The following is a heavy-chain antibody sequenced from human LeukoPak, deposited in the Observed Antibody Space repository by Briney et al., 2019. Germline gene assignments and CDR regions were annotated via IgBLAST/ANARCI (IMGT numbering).Heavy chain of an antibody. CDR2: ISYDGSNK. CDR3: AKDQGQLHPWYSSGWYGGDWFDP. J-gene: IGHJ5*02. Sequence: PGRSLRLSCAASGFTFSSYGMHWVRQAPGKGLEWVAVISYDGSNKYYADSVEGRFTISRDNSKNTLYLQMNSLRAEDTAVYYCAKDQGQLHPWYSSGWYGGDWFDPWGQGTLVTVSS. V-gene: IGHV3-30*18. CDR1: GFTFSSYG. D-gene: IGHD6-19*01.